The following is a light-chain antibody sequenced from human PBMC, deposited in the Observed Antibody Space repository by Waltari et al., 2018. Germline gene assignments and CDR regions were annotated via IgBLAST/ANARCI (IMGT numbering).Light chain of an antibody. CDR2: GAT. Sequence: EIVLTQSPGTLSLSPGERATLSCRASQSISGALAWYQQKPGQAPRHLIYGATNRATGIPDRFSGSRSETEFSLTVSRLENGDFAVYYCQNDVRLQVAFGQGTRVEI. J-gene: IGKJ1*01. CDR3: QNDVRLQVA. V-gene: IGKV3-20*01. CDR1: QSISGA.